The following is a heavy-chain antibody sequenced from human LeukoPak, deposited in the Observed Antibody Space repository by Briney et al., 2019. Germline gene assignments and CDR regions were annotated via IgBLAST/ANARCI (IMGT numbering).Heavy chain of an antibody. J-gene: IGHJ4*02. CDR3: AREYDYVWGSYRSVSYYFDY. CDR1: GFTFSSYA. CDR2: ISGSGGST. D-gene: IGHD3-16*02. V-gene: IGHV3-23*01. Sequence: GGSLRLSCAASGFTFSSYAMSWVRQAPGKGLEWVSAISGSGGSTYYADSVKGRFTNSRDNSKNTLYLQMNSLRAEDTAVYYCAREYDYVWGSYRSVSYYFDYWGQGTLVTVSS.